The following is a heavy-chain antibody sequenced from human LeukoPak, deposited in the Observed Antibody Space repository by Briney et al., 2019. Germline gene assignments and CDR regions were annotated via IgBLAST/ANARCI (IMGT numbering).Heavy chain of an antibody. CDR2: IYYSGTT. V-gene: IGHV4-61*08. CDR1: GGSISSGGYY. D-gene: IGHD6-13*01. Sequence: SQTLSLTCTVSGGSISSGGYYWSWIRQPPGKGLEWIGYIYYSGTTNYNPSLKSRVTISVDTSKNQFSLKLSSVTAADTAVYYCARGVYIAAAQYAYWGQGTLVTVSS. J-gene: IGHJ4*02. CDR3: ARGVYIAAAQYAY.